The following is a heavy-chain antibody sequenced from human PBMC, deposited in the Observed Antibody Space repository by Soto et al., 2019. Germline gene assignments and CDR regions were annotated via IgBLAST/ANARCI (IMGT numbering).Heavy chain of an antibody. D-gene: IGHD3-10*01. CDR2: INHSGST. Sequence: SETLSLTCAVYGGSFSGYYWSWIRQPPGKGLEWIGEINHSGSTNYNPSLKSRVTISVDTSKNQFSLKLSSVTAADTAVYYCARGWGYYYGSGSYYSPRLYNWFDPWGQGTLVTVSS. CDR1: GGSFSGYY. V-gene: IGHV4-34*01. CDR3: ARGWGYYYGSGSYYSPRLYNWFDP. J-gene: IGHJ5*02.